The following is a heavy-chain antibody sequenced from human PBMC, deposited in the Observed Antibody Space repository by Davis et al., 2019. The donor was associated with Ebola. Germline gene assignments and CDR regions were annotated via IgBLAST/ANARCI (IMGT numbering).Heavy chain of an antibody. CDR2: IGTAGDT. CDR1: GFTFSSYD. D-gene: IGHD3-3*01. CDR3: AKVVSSITIFGHHFDY. V-gene: IGHV3-13*01. Sequence: GESLKISCAASGFTFSSYDMHWVRQATGKGLEWVSAIGTAGDTYYPGSVKGRFTISRENAKNSLYLQMNSLRAEDTAVYYCAKVVSSITIFGHHFDYWGQGTLVTVSS. J-gene: IGHJ4*02.